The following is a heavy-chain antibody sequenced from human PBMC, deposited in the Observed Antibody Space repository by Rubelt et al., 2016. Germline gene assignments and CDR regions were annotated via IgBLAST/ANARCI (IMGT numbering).Heavy chain of an antibody. CDR3: AKRLTYYYGSGSYYFFDY. Sequence: QVQLVESGGGVVQPGRSLRLSCAASGFTFSSYGMHWVRQAPGKGLEWVAVISYDGSNKSYADSVKGRFTISRDNSKNTLYLQMNSLRAEDTAVYYCAKRLTYYYGSGSYYFFDYWGQGTLVTVSS. CDR2: ISYDGSNK. CDR1: GFTFSSYG. V-gene: IGHV3-30*18. J-gene: IGHJ4*02. D-gene: IGHD3-10*01.